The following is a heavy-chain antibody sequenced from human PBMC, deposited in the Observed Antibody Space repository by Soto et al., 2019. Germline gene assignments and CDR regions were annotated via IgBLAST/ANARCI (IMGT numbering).Heavy chain of an antibody. D-gene: IGHD5-18*01. CDR1: GFTFSSYA. V-gene: IGHV3-64*01. Sequence: EVQLVESGGGLVQPGGSLRLSCAASGFTFSSYAMHWVRQAPGKGLEYVSSISSNGGSTYYANSAKGRITISRDNSKNTLYLQMGSLSTEDMAVYYCARDLDTGMASWGYYGMDVWGQGTTVTVSS. J-gene: IGHJ6*02. CDR3: ARDLDTGMASWGYYGMDV. CDR2: ISSNGGST.